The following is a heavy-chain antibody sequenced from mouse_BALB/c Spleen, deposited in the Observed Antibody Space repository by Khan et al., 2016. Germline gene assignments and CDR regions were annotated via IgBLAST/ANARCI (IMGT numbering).Heavy chain of an antibody. CDR1: GFSLTSYG. CDR2: IWRSGST. Sequence: QVQLKESGPGLVQPSQSLSISCTVSGFSLTSYGVHWVRQSPGKGLEWLGVIWRSGSTDYNAPFMSRVSITKDNSKSQVFFKMNSLQADDTAIYYSAKGSYYFDYWGQGTTLTVSS. CDR3: AKGSYYFDY. V-gene: IGHV2-5*01. J-gene: IGHJ2*01.